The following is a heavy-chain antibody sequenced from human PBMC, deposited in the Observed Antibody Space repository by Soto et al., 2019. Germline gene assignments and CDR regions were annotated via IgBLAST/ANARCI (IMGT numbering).Heavy chain of an antibody. CDR2: VYYSGST. J-gene: IGHJ6*02. CDR3: ARSPYSSSWYSGVYYYYYYGLDV. D-gene: IGHD6-13*01. Sequence: SETLSLTCTVSGASVSSHAYYWSWIRPHPGKGLEWIGYVYYSGSTYYNPSLKSRLTISLDTSKNQFSLKLSSVTAADTAVYYCARSPYSSSWYSGVYYYYYYGLDVWGQGTTVTVSS. CDR1: GASVSSHAYY. V-gene: IGHV4-31*03.